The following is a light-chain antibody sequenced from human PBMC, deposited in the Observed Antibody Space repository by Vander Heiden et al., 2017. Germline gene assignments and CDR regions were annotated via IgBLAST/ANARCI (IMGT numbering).Light chain of an antibody. Sequence: QSVLTQPPSAAGTPGQRVSISCSGRNSNLGINAVNWYQHGPGTAPKLLIHADDERPSGVPDRFSASKSGTSASLAISGLQSEDEADYYCAAWDDDLDGPVFGGGTKLTVL. J-gene: IGLJ3*02. CDR1: NSNLGINA. CDR3: AAWDDDLDGPV. CDR2: ADD. V-gene: IGLV1-44*01.